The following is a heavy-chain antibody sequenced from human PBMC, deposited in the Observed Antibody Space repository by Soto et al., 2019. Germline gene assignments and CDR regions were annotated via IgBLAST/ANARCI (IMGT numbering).Heavy chain of an antibody. CDR3: AKDMTGVTQGPFDI. J-gene: IGHJ3*02. V-gene: IGHV3-9*01. CDR1: GFTFDDYA. Sequence: GGSLRLSCAASGFTFDDYAMHWVRQAPGKGLEWVSGISWNSGSIGYADSVKGRFTISRDNAKNSLYLQMNSLRAEDTALYYCAKDMTGVTQGPFDIWGQGTMVTVSS. CDR2: ISWNSGSI. D-gene: IGHD2-21*02.